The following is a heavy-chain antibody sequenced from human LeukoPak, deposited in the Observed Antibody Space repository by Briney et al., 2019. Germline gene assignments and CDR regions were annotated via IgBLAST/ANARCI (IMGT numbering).Heavy chain of an antibody. J-gene: IGHJ5*02. D-gene: IGHD1-26*01. CDR3: ARGEGGWFDP. Sequence: SETLSLTRTVSGGSISSYYWSWIRQPPGKGLEWIGYIYYSGSTNYNPSLKSRVTISVDTSKNQFSLKLSSVTAADTAVYYCARGEGGWFDPWGQGTLVTVSS. V-gene: IGHV4-59*01. CDR2: IYYSGST. CDR1: GGSISSYY.